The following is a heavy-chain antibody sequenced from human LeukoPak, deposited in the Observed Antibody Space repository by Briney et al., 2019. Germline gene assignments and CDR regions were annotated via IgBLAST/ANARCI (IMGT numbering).Heavy chain of an antibody. D-gene: IGHD6-19*01. V-gene: IGHV3-7*03. CDR2: IKQDGSEK. CDR3: ARDVVSSGWDAFDI. Sequence: PGGSLRLSCAASGFTFSSYWMSWVRQAPGKGLEWVANIKQDGSEKYYVDSVKGRFTISRDNARNSLYLQMNSLRAEDTAVYCCARDVVSSGWDAFDIWGQGTMVTVSS. J-gene: IGHJ3*02. CDR1: GFTFSSYW.